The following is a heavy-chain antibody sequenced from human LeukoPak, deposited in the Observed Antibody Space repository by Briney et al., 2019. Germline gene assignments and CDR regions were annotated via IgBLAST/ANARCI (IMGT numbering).Heavy chain of an antibody. CDR2: IYHNGGT. CDR1: GGSISSGGYY. CDR3: ARGVGSDRTYNWFDP. V-gene: IGHV4-30-2*01. Sequence: PSQTLSLTCTVSGGSISSGGYYWSWIRQPPGKGLEWIGYIYHNGGTYYNPSLKSRVTISVDRSKNQFSLKLSSVTAADTAVYYCARGVGSDRTYNWFDPWGQGTLVTVSS. J-gene: IGHJ5*02. D-gene: IGHD1-26*01.